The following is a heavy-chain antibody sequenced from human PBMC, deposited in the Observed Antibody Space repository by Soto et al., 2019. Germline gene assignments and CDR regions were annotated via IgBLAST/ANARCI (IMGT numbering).Heavy chain of an antibody. CDR3: AKGRSGWYYFDY. Sequence: GGSLRLPCSASGFTFTTSAMSWVRQAPGKGLEWVSIISAGGDSTYYADSVKGRFTISRDNSMNTLYLQMNSLRAEDTAVYYCAKGRSGWYYFDYWGQGTLVTVSS. V-gene: IGHV3-23*01. J-gene: IGHJ4*02. CDR2: ISAGGDST. CDR1: GFTFTTSA. D-gene: IGHD6-19*01.